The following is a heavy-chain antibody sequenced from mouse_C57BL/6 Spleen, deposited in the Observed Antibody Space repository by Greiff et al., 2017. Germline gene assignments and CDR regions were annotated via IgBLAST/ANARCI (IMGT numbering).Heavy chain of an antibody. CDR3: ARGDSRWYFDV. CDR2: IDPSDSYT. Sequence: QVQLQQPGAELVRPGTSVKLSCKASGYTFTSYWMHWVKQRPGQGLEWIGVIDPSDSYTNYNQKFKGKATLTVDTSSSTAYMQLSSLTSEDSAVYYCARGDSRWYFDVWGTGTTVTVSS. CDR1: GYTFTSYW. J-gene: IGHJ1*03. D-gene: IGHD3-3*01. V-gene: IGHV1-59*01.